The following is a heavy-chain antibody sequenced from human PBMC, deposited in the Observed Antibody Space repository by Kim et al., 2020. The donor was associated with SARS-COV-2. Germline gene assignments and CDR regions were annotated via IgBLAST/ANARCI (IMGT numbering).Heavy chain of an antibody. D-gene: IGHD3-10*01. CDR3: ARQRRLASMVRGVYTQYYFDY. CDR2: IYPGDSDT. CDR1: GYSFTSYW. V-gene: IGHV5-51*01. Sequence: GESLKISCKGSGYSFTSYWIGWVRQMPGKGLEWMGIIYPGDSDTRYSPSFQGQVTISADKSISTAYLQWSSLKASDTAMYYCARQRRLASMVRGVYTQYYFDYWGQGTLVTVSS. J-gene: IGHJ4*02.